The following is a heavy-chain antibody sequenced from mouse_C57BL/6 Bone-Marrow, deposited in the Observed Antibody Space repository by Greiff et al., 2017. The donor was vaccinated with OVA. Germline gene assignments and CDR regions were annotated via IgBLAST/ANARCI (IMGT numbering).Heavy chain of an antibody. CDR1: GYTFTDYY. Sequence: VMLVESGPELVKPGASVKISCKASGYTFTDYYINWVKQRPGQGLEWIGWIFPGSGSTYYNEKFKGKATLTVDKSSSTAYMLLSSLTSEDSAVYFCATGWLLRPAWFAYWGQGTLVTVSA. CDR3: ATGWLLRPAWFAY. V-gene: IGHV1-75*01. CDR2: IFPGSGST. D-gene: IGHD2-3*01. J-gene: IGHJ3*01.